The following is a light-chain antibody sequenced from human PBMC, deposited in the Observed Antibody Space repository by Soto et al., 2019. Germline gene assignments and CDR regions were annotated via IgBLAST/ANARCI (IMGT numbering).Light chain of an antibody. V-gene: IGLV2-14*01. CDR2: EVS. CDR1: SSDVGGYNY. Sequence: QSVLTQPASVSGSPGQSITLSCTGTSSDVGGYNYVSWYQQHPGKAPKLMIYEVSNRPSGVSNRFSGSKSDNTASLTISGLQAEDEADYYCSSYTSSSTLVFGGGTKVTVL. J-gene: IGLJ2*01. CDR3: SSYTSSSTLV.